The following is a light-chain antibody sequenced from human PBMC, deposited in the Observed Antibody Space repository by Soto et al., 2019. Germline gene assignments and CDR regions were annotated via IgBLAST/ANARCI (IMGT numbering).Light chain of an antibody. CDR3: SSYAGSSNV. V-gene: IGLV2-8*01. J-gene: IGLJ1*01. Sequence: ARNQPPSASGSPGQSVAISCTGTSSDFGGYNYVSWYQQHPGKAPKLMIYEVNKRPSGVPDRFSGSKSGNTASLTVSGLQAEDEADYYCSSYAGSSNVFGTGTKVTVL. CDR1: SSDFGGYNY. CDR2: EVN.